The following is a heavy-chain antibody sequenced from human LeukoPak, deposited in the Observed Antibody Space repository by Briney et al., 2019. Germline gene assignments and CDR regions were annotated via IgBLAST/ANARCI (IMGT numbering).Heavy chain of an antibody. CDR1: GYTFTGYY. CDR2: INPNSGGT. V-gene: IGHV1-2*02. J-gene: IGHJ4*02. Sequence: GASVKVSCKASGYTFTGYYMHWVRQAPGQGLEWMGWINPNSGGTNYAPKFQGRVTMTRDTSISTAYMELSRLRSDDTAVYYCAKNYDFLTGYASWGQGTLVTVSS. D-gene: IGHD3-9*01. CDR3: AKNYDFLTGYAS.